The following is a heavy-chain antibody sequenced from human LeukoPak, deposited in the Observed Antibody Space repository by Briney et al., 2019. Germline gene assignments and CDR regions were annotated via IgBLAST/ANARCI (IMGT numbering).Heavy chain of an antibody. D-gene: IGHD3-10*01. CDR3: ARDSLWSGDPPGDYFDY. CDR2: ISYDGSNK. V-gene: IGHV3-30*04. Sequence: PGGSLRLSCAASGFTFSDYTMHWVRRAPGKGLEWVGLISYDGSNKYFADSVKGRFSISRDNSKNTLYLQMNSLRPDDTAVYSCARDSLWSGDPPGDYFDYWGQGTLVTVSS. CDR1: GFTFSDYT. J-gene: IGHJ4*02.